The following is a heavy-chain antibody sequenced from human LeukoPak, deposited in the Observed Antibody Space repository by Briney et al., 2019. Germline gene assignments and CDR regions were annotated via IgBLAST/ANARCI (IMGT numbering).Heavy chain of an antibody. CDR1: GFTSSSYS. Sequence: GGSLRLSCAASGFTSSSYSMNWVRQAPGKGLEWVSSISSSSSYIYNADSVKGRFTISRDNAKNSLYLQMNSLRAEDTALYYCAKDIRAYYYYYGMDVWGQGTTVTVSS. J-gene: IGHJ6*01. CDR2: ISSSSSYI. D-gene: IGHD2-15*01. V-gene: IGHV3-21*04. CDR3: AKDIRAYYYYYGMDV.